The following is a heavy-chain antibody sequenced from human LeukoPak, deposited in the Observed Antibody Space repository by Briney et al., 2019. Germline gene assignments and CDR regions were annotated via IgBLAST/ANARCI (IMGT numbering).Heavy chain of an antibody. CDR3: ARRAVVPAAIGY. V-gene: IGHV4-59*12. J-gene: IGHJ4*02. CDR1: GGSISSYY. D-gene: IGHD2-2*01. CDR2: IYYSGST. Sequence: PSETLSLTCTVSGGSISSYYWSWIRQPPGKGLEWIGYIYYSGSTNYNPSPKSRVTISVDTSKNQFSLKLSSVTAADTAVYYCARRAVVPAAIGYWGQGTLVTVSS.